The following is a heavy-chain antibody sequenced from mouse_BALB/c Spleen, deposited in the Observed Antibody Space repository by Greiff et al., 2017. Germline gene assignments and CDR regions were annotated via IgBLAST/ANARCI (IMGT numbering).Heavy chain of an antibody. V-gene: IGHV5-17*02. Sequence: EVKLVESGGGLVQPGGSRKLSCAASGFTFSSFGMHWVRQAPEKGLEWVAYISSGSSTIYYADTVKGRFTISRDNPKNTLFLQMTSLRSEDTAMYYCARSGGDGYYVRAMDYWGQGTSVTVSS. D-gene: IGHD2-3*01. CDR2: ISSGSSTI. CDR1: GFTFSSFG. CDR3: ARSGGDGYYVRAMDY. J-gene: IGHJ4*01.